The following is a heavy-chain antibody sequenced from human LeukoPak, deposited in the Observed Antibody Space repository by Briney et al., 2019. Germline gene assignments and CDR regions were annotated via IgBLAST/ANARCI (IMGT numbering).Heavy chain of an antibody. J-gene: IGHJ4*02. Sequence: GGSLRLSCAASGFIVSYNYMSWVRQAAGKGLEWVSVIYSGGKTFYADSVKGRFTISRDNSKNTVYLQMNSLRAEDTAVYYCARDRADGYNFGDYFDYWGQGILVTVSS. CDR3: ARDRADGYNFGDYFDY. V-gene: IGHV3-66*01. D-gene: IGHD1-1*01. CDR1: GFIVSYNY. CDR2: IYSGGKT.